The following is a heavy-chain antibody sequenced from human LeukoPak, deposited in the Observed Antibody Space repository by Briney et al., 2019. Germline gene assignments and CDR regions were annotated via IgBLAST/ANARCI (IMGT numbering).Heavy chain of an antibody. CDR1: GYTFTSYG. CDR3: ARDKVGVVVPAAMVYFDY. Sequence: ASVKVSCKASGYTFTSYGISWLRQAPGQGLEWMGWISAYNGNTNYAQKLQGRVTMTTDTSTSTAYMELRSLRSDDTAVYYCARDKVGVVVPAAMVYFDYWGQGTLVTVSS. D-gene: IGHD2-2*01. V-gene: IGHV1-18*01. CDR2: ISAYNGNT. J-gene: IGHJ4*02.